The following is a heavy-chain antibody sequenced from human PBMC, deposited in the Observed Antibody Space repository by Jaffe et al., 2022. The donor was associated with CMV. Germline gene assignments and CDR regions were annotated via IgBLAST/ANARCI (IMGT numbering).Heavy chain of an antibody. CDR2: IYYSGST. CDR3: ARRRGSSGFLFDYYYYMDV. D-gene: IGHD6-19*01. V-gene: IGHV4-59*08. J-gene: IGHJ6*03. Sequence: QVQLQESGPGLVKPSETLSLTCTVSGGSISSYYWSWIRQPPGKGLEWIGYIYYSGSTNYNPSLKSRVTISVDTSKNQFSLKLSSVTAADTAVYYCARRRGSSGFLFDYYYYMDVWGKGTTVTVSS. CDR1: GGSISSYY.